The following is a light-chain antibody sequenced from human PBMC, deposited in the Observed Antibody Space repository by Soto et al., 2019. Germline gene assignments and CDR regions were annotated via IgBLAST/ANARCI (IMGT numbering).Light chain of an antibody. V-gene: IGKV1-5*03. CDR2: KAS. J-gene: IGKJ1*01. Sequence: DIQMTQSPSTLSASVGDRVTITCRASQSVTIWLAWYQQKPGKAPKLLIYKASTLESGVPSRFSGSGSGTEFTLTISSLQPDDFATYYCQQYDTYWTFGQGTKVEIK. CDR1: QSVTIW. CDR3: QQYDTYWT.